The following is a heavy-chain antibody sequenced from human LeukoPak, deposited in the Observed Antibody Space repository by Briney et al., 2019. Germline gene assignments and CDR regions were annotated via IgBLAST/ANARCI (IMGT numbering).Heavy chain of an antibody. CDR2: TYYRSKWYN. J-gene: IGHJ4*02. Sequence: SQTLSLTCAISGDSVSSNSAAWNWIRQSPSRGLEWLGRTYYRSKWYNDYAVSVKSRITIIPDTSKNQFSLQLNSVTPEDTAVYYCARSYDSSGYYYPVLDYWGQGTLVTVSS. V-gene: IGHV6-1*01. CDR1: GDSVSSNSAA. D-gene: IGHD3-22*01. CDR3: ARSYDSSGYYYPVLDY.